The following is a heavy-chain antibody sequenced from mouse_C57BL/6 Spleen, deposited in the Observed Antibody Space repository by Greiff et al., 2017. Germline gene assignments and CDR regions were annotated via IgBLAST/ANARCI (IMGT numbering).Heavy chain of an antibody. Sequence: QVQLQQSGPELVKPGASVKISCKASGYAFSSSWMNWVKQRPGKGLEWIGRIYPGDGDTNYNGKFKGKATLAADKSSSTAYMQLSSLTSEDSAVYFGARGAARTSHAMDYWGQGTAVTVSS. CDR2: IYPGDGDT. V-gene: IGHV1-82*01. J-gene: IGHJ4*01. CDR1: GYAFSSSW. CDR3: ARGAARTSHAMDY. D-gene: IGHD3-1*01.